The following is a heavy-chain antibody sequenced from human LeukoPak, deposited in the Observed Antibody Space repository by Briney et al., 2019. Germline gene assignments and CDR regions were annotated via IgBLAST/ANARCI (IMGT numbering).Heavy chain of an antibody. CDR2: IYTSGST. CDR1: VGSISSGSYY. Sequence: PSQTLSLTCTVSVGSISSGSYYWSWIRQPAGKGLEWIGRIYTSGSTNYNPSLKSRVTISVDTSKSQFSLKLSSVTAADTAVYYCARDRDYGVTISKAYWGQGTLVTVSS. J-gene: IGHJ4*02. D-gene: IGHD3-3*01. CDR3: ARDRDYGVTISKAY. V-gene: IGHV4-61*02.